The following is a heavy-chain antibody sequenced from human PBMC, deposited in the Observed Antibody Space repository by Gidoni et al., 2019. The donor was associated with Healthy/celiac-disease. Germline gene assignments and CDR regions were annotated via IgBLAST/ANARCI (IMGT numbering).Heavy chain of an antibody. CDR2: INHSGST. CDR1: GGSFSGYY. V-gene: IGHV4-34*01. CDR3: ARGLAMVRGVGGY. J-gene: IGHJ4*02. D-gene: IGHD3-10*01. Sequence: QVQLQQWGAGLLKPSETLSLTCAVYGGSFSGYYWSWIRQPPGKGLEWIGEINHSGSTNYNPSLKSRVTISVDTSKNQFSLKLSSVTAADTAVYYCARGLAMVRGVGGYWGQGTLVTVSS.